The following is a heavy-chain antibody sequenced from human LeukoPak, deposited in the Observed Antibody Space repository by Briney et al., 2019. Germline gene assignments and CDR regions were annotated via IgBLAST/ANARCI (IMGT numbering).Heavy chain of an antibody. V-gene: IGHV3-15*01. CDR1: GFTFSHAW. Sequence: GSLRLSCAASGFTFSHAWMNWVRQAPGKGLEWVGRIKSKTDGGTTDYAAPVKGRFTISRDDSKNTLYLQMNSLKTEDTAVYYCTTCNPRYYYDSSCYYPYWGQGTLVTVSS. CDR2: IKSKTDGGTT. D-gene: IGHD3-22*01. CDR3: TTCNPRYYYDSSCYYPY. J-gene: IGHJ4*02.